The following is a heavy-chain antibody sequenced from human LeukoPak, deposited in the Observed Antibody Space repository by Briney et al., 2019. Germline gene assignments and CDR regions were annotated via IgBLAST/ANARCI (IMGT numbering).Heavy chain of an antibody. J-gene: IGHJ4*02. CDR1: GFTFSSYS. CDR3: ARVTTVTGGFLFDY. Sequence: PGGSLRLSCAASGFTFSSYSMNWVRQAPGKGLEWVSSISSSSSYIYYADSVKGRFTISRDNAKNSLYLQMNSLRAEDTAVYYCARVTTVTGGFLFDYWGQGTLVTVSS. CDR2: ISSSSSYI. V-gene: IGHV3-21*01. D-gene: IGHD4-17*01.